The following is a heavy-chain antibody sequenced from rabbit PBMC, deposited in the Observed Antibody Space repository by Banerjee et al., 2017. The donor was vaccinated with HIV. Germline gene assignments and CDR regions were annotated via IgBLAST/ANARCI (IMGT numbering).Heavy chain of an antibody. CDR2: IVPRSGST. J-gene: IGHJ4*01. Sequence: QEQLEESGGGLVKPGGTLTFTCKASGFDFSSYHMGWVRQAPGKGLEWIGDIVPRSGSTYYASWVNGRFTISSDNAQNTVDLQMKSLTAADTATYFCARDLYSGSGGWWLWGQGTLVTVS. V-gene: IGHV1S43*01. CDR1: GFDFSSYH. D-gene: IGHD1-1*01. CDR3: ARDLYSGSGGWWL.